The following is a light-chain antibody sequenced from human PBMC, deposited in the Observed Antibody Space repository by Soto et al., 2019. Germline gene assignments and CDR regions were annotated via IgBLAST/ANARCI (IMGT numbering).Light chain of an antibody. CDR2: KAS. J-gene: IGKJ1*01. Sequence: DIQLTQSPSSLSASVGDGVTITCRASQSISSWLAWYQQKPGKAPNLLIHKASHLESGVPSRFSGSGSGTEFTLTISSLQPGDFATYYCQHYNTYPWTFGQGTKVDI. CDR1: QSISSW. V-gene: IGKV1-5*03. CDR3: QHYNTYPWT.